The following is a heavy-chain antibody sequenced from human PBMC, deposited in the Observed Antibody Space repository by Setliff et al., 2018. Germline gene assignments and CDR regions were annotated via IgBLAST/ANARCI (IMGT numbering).Heavy chain of an antibody. D-gene: IGHD3-22*01. Sequence: SETLSLTCAVSGFSISSGYYWGWIRQPPGKWLEWIVNIHHSGKAYYNPSLKSRVTMSVDTSKNHVSLKLSSVTAADTAVYYCARAHTWSLPNDNSGYPGWFDPWGQGTLVTVSS. V-gene: IGHV4-38-2*01. CDR3: ARAHTWSLPNDNSGYPGWFDP. CDR1: GFSISSGYY. CDR2: IHHSGKA. J-gene: IGHJ5*02.